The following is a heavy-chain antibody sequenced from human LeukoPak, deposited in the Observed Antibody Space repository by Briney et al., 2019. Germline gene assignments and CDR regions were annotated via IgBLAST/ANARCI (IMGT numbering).Heavy chain of an antibody. CDR3: ATDPPWGSDVFDM. V-gene: IGHV3-7*03. CDR2: IKSGGSDK. CDR1: GFSLNNYW. Sequence: GGSLRLSCAASGFSLNNYWMMWVRQAPGKGLEWVANIKSGGSDKYYVDSVKGRFTISRDNARNSLFLQMSSLRADDTATYYCATDPPWGSDVFDMWGRGTMVTVSS. J-gene: IGHJ3*02. D-gene: IGHD7-27*01.